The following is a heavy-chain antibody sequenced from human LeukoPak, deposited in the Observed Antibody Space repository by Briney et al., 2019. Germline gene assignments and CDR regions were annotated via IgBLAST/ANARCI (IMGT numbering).Heavy chain of an antibody. Sequence: GGSLRLSCAASGFTFSSYWMSWVRQAPGKGLEWVSVIYSGGSTYYADSVKGRFTISRDNSKNTLYLQMNSLRAEDTAVYYCARIIYGGAYYYYYYMDVWGKGTTVTISS. D-gene: IGHD4-23*01. V-gene: IGHV3-53*01. CDR3: ARIIYGGAYYYYYYMDV. CDR2: IYSGGST. CDR1: GFTFSSYW. J-gene: IGHJ6*03.